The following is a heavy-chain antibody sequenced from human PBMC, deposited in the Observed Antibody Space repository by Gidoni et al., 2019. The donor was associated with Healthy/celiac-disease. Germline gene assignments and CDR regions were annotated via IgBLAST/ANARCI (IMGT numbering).Heavy chain of an antibody. V-gene: IGHV1-18*01. Sequence: QCQLVQSGAEGKKPGACVKVSCKASGYTFTSYGIRWVRQAPGQGLEWMGWISAYNGNTNYAQKLQGRVTMTTDTSTSTAYMELRSLRSDDTAVYYCARVTYGDYGSWFDPWGQGTLVTVSS. CDR1: GYTFTSYG. D-gene: IGHD4-17*01. CDR2: ISAYNGNT. CDR3: ARVTYGDYGSWFDP. J-gene: IGHJ5*02.